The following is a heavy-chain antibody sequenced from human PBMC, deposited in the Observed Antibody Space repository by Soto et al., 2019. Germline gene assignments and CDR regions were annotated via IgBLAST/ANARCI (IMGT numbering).Heavy chain of an antibody. V-gene: IGHV1-69*06. CDR1: GGTFSSYA. CDR3: ARLRGSGSYYTPFDY. CDR2: IIPIFGTA. D-gene: IGHD3-10*01. J-gene: IGHJ4*02. Sequence: GASVKVSCKASGGTFSSYAISWVRQAPGQGLEWMGGIIPIFGTANYAQKFQGRVTITADKSTSTAYMELSSLRSEDTAVYYCARLRGSGSYYTPFDYWGQGTLVTVSS.